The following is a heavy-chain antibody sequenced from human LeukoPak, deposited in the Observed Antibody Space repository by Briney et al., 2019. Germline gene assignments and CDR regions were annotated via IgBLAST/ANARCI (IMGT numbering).Heavy chain of an antibody. J-gene: IGHJ3*02. V-gene: IGHV3-21*01. CDR2: ISSTSSYI. D-gene: IGHD6-19*01. CDR1: GFTFSSYG. Sequence: GGSLRLSCAASGFTFSSYGMNWVRHAPGKGLGWVSSISSTSSYIYYADSVKGRFSISRDNAKNSLYLQMNSLRAEDTAVYYCARVDSSGPYDAFDIWGQGTKVTVSS. CDR3: ARVDSSGPYDAFDI.